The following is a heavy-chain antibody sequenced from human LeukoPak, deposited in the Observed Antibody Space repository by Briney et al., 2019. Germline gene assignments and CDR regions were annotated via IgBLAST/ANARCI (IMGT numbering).Heavy chain of an antibody. J-gene: IGHJ4*02. CDR3: AGGLLGCRGGSCYPTDY. V-gene: IGHV3-30*03. CDR1: GFTFSNYG. CDR2: ISDDGNNQ. Sequence: GGSLRLSCAASGFTFSNYGMHWVRQAPGKGLEWVAVISDDGNNQYYVDSVRGRFTISRDNPKNTLYLQMDSLRVEDTAVYYCAGGLLGCRGGSCYPTDYWGQGTLVTVSS. D-gene: IGHD2-15*01.